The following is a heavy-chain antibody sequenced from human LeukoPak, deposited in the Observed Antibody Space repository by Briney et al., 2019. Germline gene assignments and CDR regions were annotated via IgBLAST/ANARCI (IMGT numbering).Heavy chain of an antibody. J-gene: IGHJ2*01. CDR1: GFTFSSYW. V-gene: IGHV3-74*01. CDR2: INSDGSST. Sequence: PGGSLRLSCAASGFTFSSYWMHWVRQAPGKGLVWVSRINSDGSSTSYADSVKGRFTISRDNAKNTLYLQMNSLRAEDTAVYYCARSTVTTYYYWYFDLWGRGTLVTVSS. D-gene: IGHD4-17*01. CDR3: ARSTVTTYYYWYFDL.